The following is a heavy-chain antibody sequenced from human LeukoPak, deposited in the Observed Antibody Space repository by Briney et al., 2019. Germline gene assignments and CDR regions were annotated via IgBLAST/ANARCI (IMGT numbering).Heavy chain of an antibody. D-gene: IGHD6-19*01. Sequence: SETLSLTCTVSGGSISSSSYYWGWIRQPPGKGLEGIGSIYYSGSTYYNPPLKSRVTISVDTSQNQFSLKLSSVTAADTAVYYCARHTEGGDSSGWYYFDYWGQGTLVTVSS. CDR3: ARHTEGGDSSGWYYFDY. V-gene: IGHV4-39*01. CDR1: GGSISSSSYY. J-gene: IGHJ4*02. CDR2: IYYSGST.